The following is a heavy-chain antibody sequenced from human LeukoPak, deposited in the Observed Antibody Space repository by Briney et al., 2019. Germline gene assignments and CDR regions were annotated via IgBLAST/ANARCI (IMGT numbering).Heavy chain of an antibody. CDR1: GFTFSSYW. CDR2: INSDGSTT. V-gene: IGHV3-74*01. D-gene: IGHD4/OR15-4a*01. CDR3: ARGTGYGVFDS. Sequence: GGSLRLSCAASGFTFSSYWMHWVRQAPGKGLVWVSRINSDGSTTSYADSVKGRFTISRDNAKNTLYLQMNSLRAEDTAVYYCARGTGYGVFDSWGQGTLVTVSS. J-gene: IGHJ4*02.